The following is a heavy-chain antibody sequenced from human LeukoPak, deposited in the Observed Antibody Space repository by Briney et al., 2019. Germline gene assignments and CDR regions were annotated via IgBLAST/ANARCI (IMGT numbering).Heavy chain of an antibody. CDR1: GFTFSSYW. D-gene: IGHD2-21*01. CDR3: ARDHRGIYSPFDY. CDR2: IKQDGSEK. J-gene: IGHJ4*02. V-gene: IGHV3-7*01. Sequence: GGSLRLSCAASGFTFSSYWMNWVRQAPGKGLEWVANIKQDGSEKYYVDSVKGRFTISRDNAKNSLYLQMNSLRAEDTAVYYCARDHRGIYSPFDYWGQGTLVTVSS.